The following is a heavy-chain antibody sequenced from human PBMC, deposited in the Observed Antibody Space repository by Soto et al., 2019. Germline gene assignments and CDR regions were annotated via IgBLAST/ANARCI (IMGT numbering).Heavy chain of an antibody. CDR3: ARDANPWDFWSGYYTWYYFDY. CDR1: GGTFSSYA. V-gene: IGHV1-3*01. D-gene: IGHD3-3*01. CDR2: INAGNGNT. J-gene: IGHJ4*02. Sequence: GASVKVSCKASGGTFSSYAMHWVRQAPGQRLEWMGWINAGNGNTKYSQKFQGRVTITRDTSASTAYMELSSLRSEDTAVYYCARDANPWDFWSGYYTWYYFDYWGQGTLVTVSS.